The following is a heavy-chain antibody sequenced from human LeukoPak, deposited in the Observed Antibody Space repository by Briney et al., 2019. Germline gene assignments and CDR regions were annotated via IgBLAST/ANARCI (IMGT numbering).Heavy chain of an antibody. V-gene: IGHV3-33*06. CDR2: IWYDGSNK. CDR3: VKCPYSSSWYCWFDP. J-gene: IGHJ5*02. Sequence: GRSLRLSCAASGFTFSSYGMHWVRQAPGKGLEWVAVIWYDGSNKYYADSVKGRFTISRDNSKNTLYLQMNSLRAEDTAVYYCVKCPYSSSWYCWFDPWGQGTLVTVSS. CDR1: GFTFSSYG. D-gene: IGHD6-13*01.